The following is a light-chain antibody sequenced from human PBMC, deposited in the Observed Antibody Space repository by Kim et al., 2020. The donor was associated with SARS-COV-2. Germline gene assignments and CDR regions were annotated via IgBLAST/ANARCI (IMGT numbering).Light chain of an antibody. Sequence: APEKPASMTCGGNNIISPSVLWYQQKSGKGPEMLIFYNSDGHSGIPDRFSGSKSGNTATLTISGVEAGDEADYYCQVWDSSTDHYVFGSGTKVTVL. CDR1: NIISPS. CDR3: QVWDSSTDHYV. CDR2: YNS. J-gene: IGLJ1*01. V-gene: IGLV3-21*04.